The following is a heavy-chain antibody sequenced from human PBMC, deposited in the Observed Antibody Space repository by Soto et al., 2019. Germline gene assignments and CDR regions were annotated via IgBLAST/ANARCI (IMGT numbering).Heavy chain of an antibody. Sequence: GSLRLSCAASGFTFSSYAMSWVRQAPGKGLEWVSAISDSGGSTYHADSVKGRFTISRDSSKNTLYLQMNNLRAEDTAVYYCAKDLTTVTSYYFDYWGQGTLVTVSS. CDR1: GFTFSSYA. J-gene: IGHJ4*02. CDR3: AKDLTTVTSYYFDY. CDR2: ISDSGGST. V-gene: IGHV3-23*01. D-gene: IGHD4-17*01.